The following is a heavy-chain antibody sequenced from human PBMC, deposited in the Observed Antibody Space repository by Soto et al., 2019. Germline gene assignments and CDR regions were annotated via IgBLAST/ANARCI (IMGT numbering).Heavy chain of an antibody. CDR1: GESISSGVYY. Sequence: SETLSLTCNVSGESISSGVYYWSWIRHHPRKGLEWIGYIYDSESAYYNPSLKSRVTISMDTSKNHFAMRLSSVTDADTAVYYCARASSSSSEADYGGQGTLVTVS. CDR3: ARASSSSSEADY. J-gene: IGHJ4*02. V-gene: IGHV4-31*03. CDR2: IYDSESA. D-gene: IGHD6-6*01.